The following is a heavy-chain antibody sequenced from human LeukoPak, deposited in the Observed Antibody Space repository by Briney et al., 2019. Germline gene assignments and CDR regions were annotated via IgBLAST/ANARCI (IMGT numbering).Heavy chain of an antibody. Sequence: ASVKVSCKASGYTFTSYDISWVRQAPGQGLEWMGWISAYNGNTNYAQKLQSRVTMTTDTSTSTAYMELRSLRSDDTAVYYCARDRPSPTPDYWGQGTLVTVSS. CDR3: ARDRPSPTPDY. CDR1: GYTFTSYD. J-gene: IGHJ4*02. CDR2: ISAYNGNT. V-gene: IGHV1-18*01.